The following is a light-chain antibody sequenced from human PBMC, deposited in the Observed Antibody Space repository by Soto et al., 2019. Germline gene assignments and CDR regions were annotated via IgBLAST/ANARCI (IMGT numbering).Light chain of an antibody. J-gene: IGLJ2*01. CDR3: GTWDSSLSAGV. CDR1: ISSIGSNF. CDR2: DSY. V-gene: IGLV1-51*01. Sequence: QSVLTQPPSVSAAPGQTVTISCSGSISSIGSNFVSWYQQLPGTAPKLLIYDSYKRPSGIPERFSGSKSGTSATLDITGLQTGDEADYYCGTWDSSLSAGVFGGGTKLTV.